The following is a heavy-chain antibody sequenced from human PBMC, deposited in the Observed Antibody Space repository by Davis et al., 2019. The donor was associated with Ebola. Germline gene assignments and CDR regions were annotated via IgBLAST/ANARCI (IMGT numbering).Heavy chain of an antibody. D-gene: IGHD6-13*01. CDR2: IYTSGST. J-gene: IGHJ4*02. CDR1: GGSISSYY. V-gene: IGHV4-4*07. CDR3: ATLGSSWYEVPYYFDY. Sequence: PSETLSLTCTVSGGSISSYYWSWIRQPARKGLEWIGRIYTSGSTNYNPSLKSRVTISVDTSKNQFSLKLSSVTAADTAVYYCATLGSSWYEVPYYFDYWGQGTLVTVSS.